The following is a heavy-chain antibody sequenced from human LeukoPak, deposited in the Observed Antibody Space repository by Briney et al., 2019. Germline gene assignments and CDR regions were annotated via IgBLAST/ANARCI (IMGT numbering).Heavy chain of an antibody. D-gene: IGHD3-9*01. V-gene: IGHV3-21*01. CDR2: ISSSSTYI. CDR3: ANNIRYFDWLLFDY. Sequence: GGSLRLSCAASGFTLSTYSMAWVRQAPGKGLEWVSCISSSSTYIYYADSVKGRFTISRDNAKNTLYLQMNSLRAEDTAVYYCANNIRYFDWLLFDYWGQGTLVTVSS. J-gene: IGHJ4*02. CDR1: GFTLSTYS.